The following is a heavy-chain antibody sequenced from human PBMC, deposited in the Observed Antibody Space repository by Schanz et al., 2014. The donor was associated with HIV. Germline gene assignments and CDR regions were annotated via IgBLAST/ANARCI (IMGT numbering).Heavy chain of an antibody. V-gene: IGHV3-23*01. D-gene: IGHD3-9*01. Sequence: QLLESGGGLVQPGGLLRLSCAASGFTFSGFAMSWVRQTPGKGLEWVSTISASGGSTYYADSVLARVTISRDNSKNTLYLQMNSLRVEDTAVYYCAKADEIRHFDWYHPPFDSWGQGTLVTVSS. CDR1: GFTFSGFA. J-gene: IGHJ4*02. CDR2: ISASGGST. CDR3: AKADEIRHFDWYHPPFDS.